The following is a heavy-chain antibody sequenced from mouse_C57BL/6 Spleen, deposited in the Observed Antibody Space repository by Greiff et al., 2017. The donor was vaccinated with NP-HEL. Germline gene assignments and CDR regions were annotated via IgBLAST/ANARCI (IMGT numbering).Heavy chain of an antibody. Sequence: EVQGVESGGDLVKPGGSLKLSCAASGFTFSSYGMSWVRQTPDKRLEWVATISSGGSYTYYPDSVKGRFTISRDNAKNTLYLQMSSLKSEDTAMYYCASLGCYDGYWGQGTTLTVSS. D-gene: IGHD2-12*01. CDR1: GFTFSSYG. CDR3: ASLGCYDGY. V-gene: IGHV5-6*01. CDR2: ISSGGSYT. J-gene: IGHJ2*01.